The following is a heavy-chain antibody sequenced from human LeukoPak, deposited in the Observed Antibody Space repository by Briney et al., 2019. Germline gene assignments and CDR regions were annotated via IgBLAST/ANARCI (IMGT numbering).Heavy chain of an antibody. D-gene: IGHD2-2*01. CDR1: GDSISSGDYY. CDR2: ISSSGST. Sequence: PSQTLSLTCTVSGDSISSGDYYWSWIRQPAGKGLEWIGRISSSGSTNYNPSLKSRVTMSVDTSKNQFSLKLSSVTAADTAVYYCARVSRNSPVVPAARRYYYYYYMDVWGKGTTVTISS. J-gene: IGHJ6*03. V-gene: IGHV4-61*02. CDR3: ARVSRNSPVVPAARRYYYYYYMDV.